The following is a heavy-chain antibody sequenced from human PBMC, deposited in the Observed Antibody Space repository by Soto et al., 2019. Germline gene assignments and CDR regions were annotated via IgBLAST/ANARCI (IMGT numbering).Heavy chain of an antibody. D-gene: IGHD6-13*01. Sequence: SETLSLTCTVSGGSISSSSYYWGWIRQPPGKGLEWIGSIYYSGSTYYNPSLKSRVTISVDTSKNQFSLKLSSVTAADTAVYYCARQGIAAAGRSYYYYGMDVWGQGTTVTVSS. CDR2: IYYSGST. J-gene: IGHJ6*02. CDR3: ARQGIAAAGRSYYYYGMDV. CDR1: GGSISSSSYY. V-gene: IGHV4-39*01.